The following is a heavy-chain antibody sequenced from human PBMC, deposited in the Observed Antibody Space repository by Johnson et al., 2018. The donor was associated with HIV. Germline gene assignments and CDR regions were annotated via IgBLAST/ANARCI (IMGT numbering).Heavy chain of an antibody. CDR1: GFTVSSNY. Sequence: VQLVESGGGVVQPGRSLRLSCAASGFTVSSNYMSWVRQAPGKGLEWVSVIYSGGITYYADSVKGRFTISRDNSKNTLFLQMNSLRPEDTAVFYCVRGREGVDNSGGSFDVWGQGTMVIVSS. D-gene: IGHD1-1*01. CDR3: VRGREGVDNSGGSFDV. J-gene: IGHJ3*01. CDR2: IYSGGIT. V-gene: IGHV3-66*02.